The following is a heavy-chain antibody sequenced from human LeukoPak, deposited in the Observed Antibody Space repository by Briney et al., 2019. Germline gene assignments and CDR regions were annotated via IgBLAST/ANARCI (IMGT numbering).Heavy chain of an antibody. V-gene: IGHV3-23*01. CDR2: ISGSGGST. Sequence: PGGSLRLSCAASGFTFSSYAMSWVRQAPGKGLEWVSPISGSGGSTYYADSVKGRFTISRDNSKNTLYLQMNSLRAEDTAVYYCAKPEGEVVTPYDAFDIWGQGTMVTVSS. CDR1: GFTFSSYA. CDR3: AKPEGEVVTPYDAFDI. J-gene: IGHJ3*02. D-gene: IGHD2-15*01.